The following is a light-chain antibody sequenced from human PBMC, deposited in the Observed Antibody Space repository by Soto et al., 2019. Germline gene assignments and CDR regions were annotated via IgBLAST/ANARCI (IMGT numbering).Light chain of an antibody. Sequence: QSPLTQPPSASGTPGPRGTISRPGSSSNVGSNSVYWYQQLPGTAPNLLFYRNNQPPSGVHDRFSGSKSGTSASLAISGLRSEDEADFYCSAWDDRLSGCYVFGTGTKVTVL. CDR3: SAWDDRLSGCYV. CDR1: SSNVGSNS. J-gene: IGLJ1*01. CDR2: RNN. V-gene: IGLV1-47*01.